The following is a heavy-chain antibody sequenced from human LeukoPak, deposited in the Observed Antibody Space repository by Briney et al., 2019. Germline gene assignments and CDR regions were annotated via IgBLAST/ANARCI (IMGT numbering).Heavy chain of an antibody. CDR2: INDSEST. CDR3: ARASYDSSGYYRYYFDY. V-gene: IGHV4-34*01. J-gene: IGHJ4*02. CDR1: GASFSGYH. D-gene: IGHD3-22*01. Sequence: PSETLSLTCGVSGASFSGYHWTWIRQPPGKGLEWIGEINDSESTNYNPSLKSRVTISVDTSKNQFSLKLSSVTAADTAVYYCARASYDSSGYYRYYFDYWGQGTLVTVSS.